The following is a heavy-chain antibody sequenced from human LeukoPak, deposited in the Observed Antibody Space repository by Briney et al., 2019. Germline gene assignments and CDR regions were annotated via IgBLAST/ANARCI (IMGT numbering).Heavy chain of an antibody. Sequence: QAGGSLRLSCAASGFTFSSYAMSWVRQAPGKGVEWVSAISGSGGSTYYADSVKGRFTISRDNSKNTLYLQMNSLRADDTDVYYCAREDDFWSEYYFDYWGQGTLVTVSS. J-gene: IGHJ4*02. CDR2: ISGSGGST. CDR1: GFTFSSYA. CDR3: AREDDFWSEYYFDY. D-gene: IGHD3-3*01. V-gene: IGHV3-23*01.